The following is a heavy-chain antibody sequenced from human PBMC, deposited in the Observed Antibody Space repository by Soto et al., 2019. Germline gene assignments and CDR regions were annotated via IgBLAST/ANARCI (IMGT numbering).Heavy chain of an antibody. D-gene: IGHD3-10*01. J-gene: IGHJ6*02. V-gene: IGHV3-30-3*01. CDR2: ILYDGSNK. CDR1: GFTFSSYA. Sequence: GGSLRLSCAASGFTFSSYAMHWVRQAPGKGPEWVAVILYDGSNKYYADSAKGRFTISRENSENTLFLQLNSLRAEDTAVHYCARDHYGSGTYIGMEVWGQRTTV. CDR3: ARDHYGSGTYIGMEV.